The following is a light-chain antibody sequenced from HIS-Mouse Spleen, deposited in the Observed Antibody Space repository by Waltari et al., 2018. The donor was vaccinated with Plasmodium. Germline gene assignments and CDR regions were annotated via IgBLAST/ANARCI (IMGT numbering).Light chain of an antibody. V-gene: IGLV3-1*01. Sequence: SYELTQPPSVSVSPGQTASITCSGDKLGYKYACWYQQKPGQSPVLVIYQDSKRPSVIPERFSGSNSGITATLTISGTQAMDEADYYCQAWDSSTVVFGGGTKLTVL. CDR2: QDS. J-gene: IGLJ2*01. CDR1: KLGYKY. CDR3: QAWDSSTVV.